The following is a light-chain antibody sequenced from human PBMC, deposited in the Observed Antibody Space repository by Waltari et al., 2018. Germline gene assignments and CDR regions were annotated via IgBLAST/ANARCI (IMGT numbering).Light chain of an antibody. Sequence: DIQLTQSPSFLSASVGDRVTITCRASQGVSGYLAWYQQKPGKAPKLLSNAASTLQSGVPSRFSGSGSGTEFTLTISSLQPEDFATYYCQQLNNYPPTFGGGTKVEIK. J-gene: IGKJ4*01. CDR2: AAS. CDR1: QGVSGY. CDR3: QQLNNYPPT. V-gene: IGKV1-9*01.